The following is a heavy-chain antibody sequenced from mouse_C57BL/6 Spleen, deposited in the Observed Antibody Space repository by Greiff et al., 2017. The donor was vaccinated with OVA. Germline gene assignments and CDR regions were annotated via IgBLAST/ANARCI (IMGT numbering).Heavy chain of an antibody. CDR3: AREVRDSSGSVDD. CDR1: GYTFTSYW. V-gene: IGHV1-64*01. Sequence: QVQLQQSGAELVKPGASVKLSCTASGYTFTSYWMHWVKQRPGQGLEWIGMIHPNSGSTNYNEKFKSKATLTDDKSSSTAFMQLSSPTSECSAVHYCAREVRDSSGSVDDWGQGTTLTVSS. J-gene: IGHJ2*01. CDR2: IHPNSGST. D-gene: IGHD3-2*02.